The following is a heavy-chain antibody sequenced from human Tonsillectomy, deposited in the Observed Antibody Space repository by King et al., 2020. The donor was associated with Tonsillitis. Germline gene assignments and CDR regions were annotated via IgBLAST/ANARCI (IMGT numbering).Heavy chain of an antibody. Sequence: VQLVQSGAEVKKPGSSVKVSCMASGGSISTFGITWVRQAPGHGLDWIGVIIPMFTTTTNAQKFQGRVTFSTDKSTSTSYRELSSLKSEDTAVYYCAREDATVLRDWGQGTLVTVSS. V-gene: IGHV1-69*05. CDR1: GGSISTFG. D-gene: IGHD1-1*01. CDR2: IIPMFTTT. CDR3: AREDATVLRD. J-gene: IGHJ4*02.